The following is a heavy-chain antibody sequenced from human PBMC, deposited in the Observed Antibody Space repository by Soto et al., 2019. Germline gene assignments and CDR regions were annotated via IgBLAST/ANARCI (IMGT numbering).Heavy chain of an antibody. Sequence: EVQLVESGGGLAKPGRSLRLSCTASGFNFGDYALSWFRQGQGKGLEWLSFIRSKLYGGTIEYAASVKGRFTISRDDSQSIAYLQMNNLKSEDTAVYYCSRYPDYWGQGTLVTVSS. CDR1: GFNFGDYA. J-gene: IGHJ4*02. V-gene: IGHV3-49*05. CDR2: IRSKLYGGTI. CDR3: SRYPDY.